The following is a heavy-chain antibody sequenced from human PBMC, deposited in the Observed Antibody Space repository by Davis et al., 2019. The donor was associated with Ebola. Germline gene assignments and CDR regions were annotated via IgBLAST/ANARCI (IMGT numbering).Heavy chain of an antibody. CDR1: GDTLTSYA. V-gene: IGHV1-46*03. Sequence: ASVKVSCKAVGDTLTSYAMTWVRQAPGQGLEWMGIINPSGGSTSYAQKFQGRVTMTRDTSTSTVYMELSSLRSEDTAVYYCARDLSVWGQGTTVTVSS. CDR2: INPSGGST. J-gene: IGHJ6*02. CDR3: ARDLSV.